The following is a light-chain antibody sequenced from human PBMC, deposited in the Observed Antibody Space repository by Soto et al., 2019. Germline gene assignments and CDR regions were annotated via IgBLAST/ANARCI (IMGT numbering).Light chain of an antibody. V-gene: IGKV1-5*01. CDR1: QSISSW. Sequence: DIQMTQSPSTLSASVGDRVTITCRASQSISSWLAWYQPKPGKAPKLLIYDASSLESGVPSRFSGSGSGTEFTLTISSLQTDDFATYYCEEYNSDPWTFGQGAKVESK. J-gene: IGKJ1*01. CDR2: DAS. CDR3: EEYNSDPWT.